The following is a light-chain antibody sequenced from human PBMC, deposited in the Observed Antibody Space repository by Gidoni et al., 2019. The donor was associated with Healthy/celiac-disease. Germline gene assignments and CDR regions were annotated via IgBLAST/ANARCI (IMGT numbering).Light chain of an antibody. V-gene: IGKV1-6*01. CDR2: GAS. CDR1: QDIKND. Sequence: IQLAQPPSSLSASVGDTVTISCRSGQDIKNDLGWYQLKPGTAPKLLIYGASILHRGVPSRFSGGGSGTFFTLTISGLRPEDFATYYCLQDQSYPWTFGQGTKV. CDR3: LQDQSYPWT. J-gene: IGKJ1*01.